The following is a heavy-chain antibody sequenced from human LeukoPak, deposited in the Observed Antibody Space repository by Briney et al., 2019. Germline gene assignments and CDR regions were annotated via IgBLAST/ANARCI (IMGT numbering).Heavy chain of an antibody. CDR2: IDPTDSYI. CDR1: GYSFTTYW. D-gene: IGHD5-24*01. J-gene: IGHJ4*02. CDR3: TTRRRDGYRFDY. V-gene: IGHV5-10-1*01. Sequence: GESLKISCKGAGYSFTTYWISWVRQMPGKGLEWIGRIDPTDSYIDYSPSFQGHVTISADKSVSTAYLQWSSLKASDTAMCFCTTRRRDGYRFDYWGQGTLVTVSS.